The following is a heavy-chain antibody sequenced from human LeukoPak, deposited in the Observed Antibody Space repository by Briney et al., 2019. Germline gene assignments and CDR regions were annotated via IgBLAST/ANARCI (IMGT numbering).Heavy chain of an antibody. D-gene: IGHD3-9*01. Sequence: PSETLSLTCTVSGGSISSYYWSWIRQHPGKGLEWIGYIYYSGSTYYNPSLKSRVTISVDTSKNQFSLKLSSVTAADTAVYYCAAPLNDWLLYYDYWGQGTLVTVSS. CDR1: GGSISSYY. CDR2: IYYSGST. CDR3: AAPLNDWLLYYDY. J-gene: IGHJ4*02. V-gene: IGHV4-59*06.